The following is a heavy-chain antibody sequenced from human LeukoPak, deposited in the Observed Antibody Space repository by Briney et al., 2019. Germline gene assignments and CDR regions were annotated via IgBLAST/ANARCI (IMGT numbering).Heavy chain of an antibody. CDR1: GGSFSGYY. J-gene: IGHJ4*02. D-gene: IGHD1-1*01. CDR3: ARVGNWNHHRPLDY. Sequence: PSETLSLTCAVYGGSFSGYYWSWIRQPPGKGLEWIGEINHSGSTNYNPSLKSRVTISVDTSKNQFSLKLSSVTAADTAVYYCARVGNWNHHRPLDYWGQGTLVTVSS. CDR2: INHSGST. V-gene: IGHV4-34*01.